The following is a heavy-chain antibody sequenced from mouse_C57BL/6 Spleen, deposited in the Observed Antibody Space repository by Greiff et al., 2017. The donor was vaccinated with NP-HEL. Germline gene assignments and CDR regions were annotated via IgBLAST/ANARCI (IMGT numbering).Heavy chain of an antibody. Sequence: LVESGAELVKPGASVKISCKASGYAFSSYWMNWVKQRPGKGLGWIGQIYPGDGDTNYNGKFKGKATLTADKSSSAAYMQLSSLTSEDSAVYFWAKGGGAWFAYWGQGTLVTVSA. CDR3: AKGGGAWFAY. CDR1: GYAFSSYW. J-gene: IGHJ3*01. CDR2: IYPGDGDT. V-gene: IGHV1-80*01.